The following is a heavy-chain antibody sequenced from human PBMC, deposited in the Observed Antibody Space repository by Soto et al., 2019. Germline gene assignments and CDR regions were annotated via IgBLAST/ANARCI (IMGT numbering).Heavy chain of an antibody. D-gene: IGHD5-18*01. J-gene: IGHJ6*02. CDR1: GFTVSSNY. CDR3: ARDGYSYGYYYYGMDV. Sequence: ASVKVSCAASGFTVSSNYMSWVRQAPGKGLEWVSVIYSGGSTYYADSVKGRFTISRDNSKNTLYLQMNSLRAEDTAVYYCARDGYSYGYYYYGMDVWGQGTTVTVSS. CDR2: IYSGGST. V-gene: IGHV3-53*01.